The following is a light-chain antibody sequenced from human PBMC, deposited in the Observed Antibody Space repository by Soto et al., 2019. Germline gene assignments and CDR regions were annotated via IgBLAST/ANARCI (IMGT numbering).Light chain of an antibody. Sequence: EIVLTQSPGTLSLSPGERATLSCRTRQSVSNTYLAWYQQKPGQAPRLLIYGASSRATGIPDRFSGSRSGTDFTLTISRLEPEDFAVYYCQQYGTSPPVYAFGQGTKLEIK. CDR3: QQYGTSPPVYA. CDR2: GAS. J-gene: IGKJ2*01. V-gene: IGKV3-20*01. CDR1: QSVSNTY.